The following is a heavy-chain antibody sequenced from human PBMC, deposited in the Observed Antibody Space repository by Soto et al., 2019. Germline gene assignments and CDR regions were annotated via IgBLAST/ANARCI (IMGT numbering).Heavy chain of an antibody. CDR3: ARSGETTMVMGVRGGSYNDYGMDV. J-gene: IGHJ6*02. CDR1: GYTFTSYG. V-gene: IGHV1-18*04. D-gene: IGHD3-10*01. Sequence: QVQLVQSGAEVKKPGASVKVSCKASGYTFTSYGISWVRQAPGQGLEWMGGISTYNGNTNYAQKLQGRVTMTTDTATRTAKLELRSLRAVDKAEIYCARSGETTMVMGVRGGSYNDYGMDVWAQGTTVNV. CDR2: ISTYNGNT.